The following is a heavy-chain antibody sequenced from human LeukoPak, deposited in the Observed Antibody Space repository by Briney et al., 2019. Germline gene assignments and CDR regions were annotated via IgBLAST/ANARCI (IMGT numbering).Heavy chain of an antibody. CDR2: IKSKTDGATT. D-gene: IGHD3-22*01. V-gene: IGHV3-15*01. CDR1: GFTFNHAW. CDR3: TTVGSRRYYYYFDY. Sequence: GGSLRLSCAASGFTFNHAWMNWVRQAPGKGLEWVGRIKSKTDGATTEYAAPVKGRFTISRDDSKNTLYLQMNSLKTEDTAVYYCTTVGSRRYYYYFDYWGQGSLVTVSS. J-gene: IGHJ4*02.